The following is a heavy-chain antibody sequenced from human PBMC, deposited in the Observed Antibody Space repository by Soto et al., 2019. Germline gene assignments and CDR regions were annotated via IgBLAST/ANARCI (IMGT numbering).Heavy chain of an antibody. V-gene: IGHV4-30-4*08. CDR3: VRTARQGAVAPHWFDR. Sequence: SETLSLTCTVSGGSVRSGGYYWSWIRHLPGKGLEWIAYIYDSQNTYYNPSLASRVSISVDASENQFSLRLASVTAAETAVYYCVRTARQGAVAPHWFDRWGQGTQVTVSS. CDR2: IYDSQNT. CDR1: GGSVRSGGYY. D-gene: IGHD2-21*02. J-gene: IGHJ5*02.